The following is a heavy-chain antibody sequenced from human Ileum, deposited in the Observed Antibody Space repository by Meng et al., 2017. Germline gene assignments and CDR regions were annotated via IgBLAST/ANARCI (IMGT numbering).Heavy chain of an antibody. D-gene: IGHD4-23*01. J-gene: IGHJ6*02. CDR2: ISPYNGNT. CDR1: GYTFPNYG. CDR3: ARDRNSHYYYYYMDV. Sequence: QVQLGHSGGEGKKPGASVQDSCKASGYTFPNYGISWVRQAPGQGLEWMGWISPYNGNTNYAQKFQGRVTMTTDTSTNTAYMELRSLRSDDTAVYYCARDRNSHYYYYYMDVWGQGTTVTVSS. V-gene: IGHV1-18*01.